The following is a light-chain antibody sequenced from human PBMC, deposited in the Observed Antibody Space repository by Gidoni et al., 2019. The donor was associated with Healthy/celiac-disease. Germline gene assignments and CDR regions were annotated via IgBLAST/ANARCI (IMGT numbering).Light chain of an antibody. CDR3: QAWDSSTDVV. V-gene: IGLV3-1*01. CDR1: KLGYKY. J-gene: IGLJ2*01. Sequence: SYELTQTPSVSVSPGQTASIPCSGDKLGYKYACWYQQKPGQSPVLVIYQDSKRPSGIPERFSGSNSGNTATLTISGTQAMDEADYYCQAWDSSTDVVFGGGTKLTVL. CDR2: QDS.